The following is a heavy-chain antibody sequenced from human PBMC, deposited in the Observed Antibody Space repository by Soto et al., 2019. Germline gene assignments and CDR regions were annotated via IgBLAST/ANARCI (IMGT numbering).Heavy chain of an antibody. V-gene: IGHV3-33*01. J-gene: IGHJ6*03. CDR3: ARGPSEIYYYYYMDV. CDR2: IWYDGSNK. CDR1: GFTFSSYG. Sequence: GGSLRLSCAASGFTFSSYGMHWVRQAPGKGLEWVAVIWYDGSNKYYADSVKGRFTISRDNSKNTLYLQMNSLRAEDTAVYYYARGPSEIYYYYYMDVWGKGTTVTVSS.